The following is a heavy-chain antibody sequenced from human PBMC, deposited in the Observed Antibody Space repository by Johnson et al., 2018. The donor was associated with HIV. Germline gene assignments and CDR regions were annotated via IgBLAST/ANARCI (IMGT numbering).Heavy chain of an antibody. J-gene: IGHJ3*02. CDR1: GFTFSSYG. CDR2: IRYDGSNK. Sequence: QVQLVESGGGVVQPGGSLRLSCAASGFTFSSYGMHWVRQAPGKGLEWVAFIRYDGSNKYYADSVKGRFTISRDNSKNTLYLQMNSLRAEDTGGYYCARFGYSGYEGEALDIWGQGTMVTVSS. V-gene: IGHV3-30*02. CDR3: ARFGYSGYEGEALDI. D-gene: IGHD5-12*01.